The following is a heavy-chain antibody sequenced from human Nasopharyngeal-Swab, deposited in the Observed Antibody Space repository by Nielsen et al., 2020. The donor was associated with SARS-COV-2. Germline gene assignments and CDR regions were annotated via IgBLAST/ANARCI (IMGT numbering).Heavy chain of an antibody. Sequence: ASVKVSCKASGYTFISYGISWVRQAPGQGLEWMGWISAYNGNTNYAQKLQGRVTMTTDTSTSTAYMELRSLRSDDTAVYYCARDRVAVAGDDGYYYYYYGMDVWGQGTTVTVSS. V-gene: IGHV1-18*01. J-gene: IGHJ6*02. D-gene: IGHD6-19*01. CDR2: ISAYNGNT. CDR1: GYTFISYG. CDR3: ARDRVAVAGDDGYYYYYYGMDV.